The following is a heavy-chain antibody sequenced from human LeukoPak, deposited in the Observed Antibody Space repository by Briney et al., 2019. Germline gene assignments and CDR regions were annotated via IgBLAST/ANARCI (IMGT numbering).Heavy chain of an antibody. D-gene: IGHD2-15*01. V-gene: IGHV4-61*02. CDR2: IYNSGST. CDR3: ARDGCSGGSCPFDY. CDR1: GGSISRGSYY. Sequence: SETLSLTCVVSGGSISRGSYYWNWIRQPAGKGLEWMGRIYNSGSTNYNPSLKSRVTISADMSRNQFSLKLSSVTAADTAVYYCARDGCSGGSCPFDYWGQGTLVTVSS. J-gene: IGHJ4*02.